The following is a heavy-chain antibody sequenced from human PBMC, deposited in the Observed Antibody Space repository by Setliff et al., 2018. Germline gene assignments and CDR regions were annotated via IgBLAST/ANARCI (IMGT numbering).Heavy chain of an antibody. CDR1: GHTFTNYG. D-gene: IGHD5-18*01. V-gene: IGHV1-18*01. CDR3: ARGIQLWLKSYMDV. Sequence: ASVKVSCKTSGHTFTNYGINWVRQAPGQGLEWMGWNSAYAQKFQGRVTMTTDTPTSTAYMELSRLRSDDTAVYYCARGIQLWLKSYMDVWGKGTTVTVSS. CDR2: NSA. J-gene: IGHJ6*03.